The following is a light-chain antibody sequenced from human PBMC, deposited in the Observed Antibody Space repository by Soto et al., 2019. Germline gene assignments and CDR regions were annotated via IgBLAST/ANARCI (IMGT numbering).Light chain of an antibody. V-gene: IGKV3-15*01. J-gene: IGKJ4*01. CDR1: QGLGTN. Sequence: TVMTQSPATLSVSPGERATLSCRASQGLGTNLAWYQQRPGQAPRLLIYAASTRATGVPARFSGSGSETEFTLTITTLQSEDFAVYYCQQRSDWPLTFGGGTKVEIK. CDR3: QQRSDWPLT. CDR2: AAS.